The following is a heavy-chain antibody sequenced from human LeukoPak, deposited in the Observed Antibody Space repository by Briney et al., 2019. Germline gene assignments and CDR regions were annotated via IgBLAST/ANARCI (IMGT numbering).Heavy chain of an antibody. CDR2: MYYSGSSGST. CDR1: GGSFSSYY. CDR3: ARGLVAAGLDY. V-gene: IGHV4-59*01. Sequence: PSETLSLTCTVSGGSFSSYYWSWIRQPPGKGLEWIGYMYYSGSSGSTNYNPSLKSRVTISVDTSKNQFSLKLSSVTAADTAVYYCARGLVAAGLDYWGQGTLVTVSS. D-gene: IGHD2-15*01. J-gene: IGHJ4*02.